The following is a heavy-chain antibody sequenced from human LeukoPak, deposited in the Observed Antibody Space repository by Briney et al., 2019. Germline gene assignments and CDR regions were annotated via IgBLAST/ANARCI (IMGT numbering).Heavy chain of an antibody. D-gene: IGHD3-3*01. V-gene: IGHV3-21*01. CDR1: GFTFSSYS. Sequence: RSGGSLRLSCAASGFTFSSYSMNWVRQAPGKGLEWVSSISSSSSYIYYADSVKGRFTISRDNAKNSLYLQMNSLRAEDTAVYYCARGSPEWLLYPYGMDVWGQGTTVTVSS. CDR2: ISSSSSYI. CDR3: ARGSPEWLLYPYGMDV. J-gene: IGHJ6*02.